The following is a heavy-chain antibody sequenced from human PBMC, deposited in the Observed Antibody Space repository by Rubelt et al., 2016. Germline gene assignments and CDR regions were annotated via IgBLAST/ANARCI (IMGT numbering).Heavy chain of an antibody. CDR2: IYYTGST. J-gene: IGHJ6*02. V-gene: IGHV4-38-2*02. D-gene: IGHD1-26*01. CDR3: ARRSGSYYYYAMDV. CDR1: GYSISTGYY. Sequence: QVQLQESGPGLVKPSETLSLTCTVSGYSISTGYYWGWIRQPPGKGLEWIGIIYYTGSTFYNPSLKSRVTISVDTSKNQFSLNLTSLTAADTAVYYCARRSGSYYYYAMDVWGQGTTVTVSS.